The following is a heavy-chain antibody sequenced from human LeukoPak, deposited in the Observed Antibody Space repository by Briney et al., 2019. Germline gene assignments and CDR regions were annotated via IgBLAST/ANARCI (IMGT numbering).Heavy chain of an antibody. V-gene: IGHV3-30*02. Sequence: PGGSLRLSCAASGFTFSSYGMHWVRQAPGKGLEWVAFIRYDGSNKYYADSVKGRFTISRDNSKNTLYLQMNSLRAEDAAVYYCAKVVPAAHYNYYYYMDVWGKGTTVTVSS. CDR1: GFTFSSYG. J-gene: IGHJ6*03. D-gene: IGHD2-2*01. CDR3: AKVVPAAHYNYYYYMDV. CDR2: IRYDGSNK.